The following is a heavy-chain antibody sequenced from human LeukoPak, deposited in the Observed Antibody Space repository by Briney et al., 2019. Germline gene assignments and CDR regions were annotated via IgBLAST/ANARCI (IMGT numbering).Heavy chain of an antibody. J-gene: IGHJ6*02. CDR2: INPNSGGT. CDR3: ARGGVGYGMDV. D-gene: IGHD3-10*01. Sequence: SVKVSCKASGYTFIRYGISWVRQAPGQGLEWMGRINPNSGGTNYAQKFQGRVTMTRDTSISTAYMELSRLRSDDTAVYYCARGGVGYGMDVWGQGTTVTVSS. V-gene: IGHV1-2*06. CDR1: GYTFIRYG.